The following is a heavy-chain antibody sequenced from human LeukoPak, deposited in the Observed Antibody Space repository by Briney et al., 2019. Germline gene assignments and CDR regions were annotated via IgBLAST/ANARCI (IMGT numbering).Heavy chain of an antibody. CDR2: IYSGGST. D-gene: IGHD6-19*01. CDR1: GFTVSSSY. Sequence: GGSLRLSCAASGFTVSSSYMSWVRQAPGKGLEWVSVIYSGGSTYYADSVKGRFTISRDNSKNTLYLQMNSLRADDTAVYYCARLDASGLDYWGQGTLVTVSS. CDR3: ARLDASGLDY. V-gene: IGHV3-66*04. J-gene: IGHJ4*02.